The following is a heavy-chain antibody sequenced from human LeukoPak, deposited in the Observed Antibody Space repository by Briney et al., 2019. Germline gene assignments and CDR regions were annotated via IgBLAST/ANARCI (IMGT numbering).Heavy chain of an antibody. Sequence: GGSLKLSCAASGFTFSGSAMHWVRQASGKGLEWVGRIRSKANSYATAYAASVKGRFTISRDDSKNTAYLQMNSLKTEDTAVYYCTRQNADAFVIWGQGTMVTVSS. CDR3: TRQNADAFVI. CDR2: IRSKANSYAT. J-gene: IGHJ3*02. CDR1: GFTFSGSA. V-gene: IGHV3-73*01.